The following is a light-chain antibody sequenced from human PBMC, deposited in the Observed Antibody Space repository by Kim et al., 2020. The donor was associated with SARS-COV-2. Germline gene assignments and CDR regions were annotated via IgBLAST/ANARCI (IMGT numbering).Light chain of an antibody. CDR3: QQYGSSPT. Sequence: VSPGESATLYCRASQSVSSSYLAWYQQKPGQAPRLLIYGASSRATGIPDRFSGSGSGTDFTLTISRLEPEDFAVYYCQQYGSSPTFGGGTKVDIK. V-gene: IGKV3-20*01. CDR1: QSVSSSY. J-gene: IGKJ4*01. CDR2: GAS.